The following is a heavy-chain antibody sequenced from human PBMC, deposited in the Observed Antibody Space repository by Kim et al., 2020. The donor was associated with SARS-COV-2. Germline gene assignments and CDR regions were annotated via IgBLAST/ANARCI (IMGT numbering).Heavy chain of an antibody. V-gene: IGHV1-18*01. D-gene: IGHD3-9*01. CDR3: AREELRLRYFDWLPGGAFDI. CDR2: ISAYNGNT. CDR1: GYTFTSYG. Sequence: ASVKVSCKASGYTFTSYGISWVRQAPGQGLEWMGWISAYNGNTNYAQKLQGRVTMTTDTSTSTAYMELRSLRSDDTAVYYCAREELRLRYFDWLPGGAFDIWGQGTMVTVSS. J-gene: IGHJ3*02.